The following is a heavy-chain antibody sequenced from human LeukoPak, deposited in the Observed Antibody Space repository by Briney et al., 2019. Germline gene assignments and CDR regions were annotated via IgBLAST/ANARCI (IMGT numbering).Heavy chain of an antibody. Sequence: SETLSLTCTVSGGSIRSSYYYWGWIRQPPGKGLEWIGSIYDSGSTYYNPSLKSRVTISVDTSKNQFSLKLSSVTAADTAVYYCARGPYSSGWSTRYYFDYWGQGTLVTVSS. D-gene: IGHD6-19*01. V-gene: IGHV4-39*07. CDR3: ARGPYSSGWSTRYYFDY. J-gene: IGHJ4*02. CDR2: IYDSGST. CDR1: GGSIRSSYYY.